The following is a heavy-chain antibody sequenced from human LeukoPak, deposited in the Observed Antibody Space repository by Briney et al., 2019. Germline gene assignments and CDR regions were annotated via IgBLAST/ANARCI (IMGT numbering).Heavy chain of an antibody. CDR3: ARQGTTVTHEGAFDI. J-gene: IGHJ3*02. D-gene: IGHD4-17*01. V-gene: IGHV5-51*01. CDR1: GYSFTSYW. CDR2: RNPGDSDI. Sequence: GESLKISCQGSGYSFTSYWIGWVRQLPGKGLGWMGIRNPGDSDIRYSPSFQGQVTISADKSTSTAYLQWSSLKASDTAMYYCARQGTTVTHEGAFDIWGQGKMVTVS.